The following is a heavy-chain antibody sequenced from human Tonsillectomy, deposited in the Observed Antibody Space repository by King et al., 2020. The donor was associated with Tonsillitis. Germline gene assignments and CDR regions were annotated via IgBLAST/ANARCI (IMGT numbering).Heavy chain of an antibody. CDR3: ARNGFALSDWYFNL. J-gene: IGHJ2*01. Sequence: VQLVESGGGVVQPGRSLRLSCAASGFTFSNYGMHWVRQAPGKGLEWVALIAYDGSYGNYADSVKGRFTISRDNSKNTLYLEMNSLRVEDTAVYYCARNGFALSDWYFNLWGRGTLVTAPS. CDR1: GFTFSNYG. D-gene: IGHD2-8*01. V-gene: IGHV3-30*03. CDR2: IAYDGSYG.